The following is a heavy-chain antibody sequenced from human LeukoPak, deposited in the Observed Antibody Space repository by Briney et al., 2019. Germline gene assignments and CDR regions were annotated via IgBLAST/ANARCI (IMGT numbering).Heavy chain of an antibody. CDR2: ISGSDGST. J-gene: IGHJ4*02. CDR1: GFTFSSYA. D-gene: IGHD3-10*01. CDR3: AKDFLRTMVRGVRGGY. Sequence: GGSLRLSCAASGFTFSSYAMSWVRQAPGKGLEWVSAISGSDGSTYYADSVEGRFTISRDNSKNTLYLQMNSLRAEDTAVYYCAKDFLRTMVRGVRGGYWGQGTLVTVPS. V-gene: IGHV3-23*01.